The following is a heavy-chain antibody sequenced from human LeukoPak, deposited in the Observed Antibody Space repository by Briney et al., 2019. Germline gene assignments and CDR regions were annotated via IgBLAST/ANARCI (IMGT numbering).Heavy chain of an antibody. Sequence: SETLSLTCAVSGGSFSGYYWSWIRQPPGKGLEWIGEINHSGSTNYNPSLKSRVTISVDTSKNQFSLKLSPVTAADTAVYYCARGPYYDILTGWGYYYYYYMDVWGKGTTVTISS. CDR1: GGSFSGYY. J-gene: IGHJ6*03. CDR2: INHSGST. D-gene: IGHD3-9*01. V-gene: IGHV4-34*01. CDR3: ARGPYYDILTGWGYYYYYYMDV.